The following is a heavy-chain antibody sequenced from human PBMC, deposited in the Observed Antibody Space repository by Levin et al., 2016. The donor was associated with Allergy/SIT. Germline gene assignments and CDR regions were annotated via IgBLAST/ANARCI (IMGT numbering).Heavy chain of an antibody. Sequence: ASVKVSCKASGYTFSTYGISWVRQAPGLGPEWMGWISAHTGNTHVAQKLQDRVTMTTDTSTSTAYMELRSLRSDDTAVYYCAREDGSWAHYYYYGMDVWGQGTTVTVSS. CDR3: AREDGSWAHYYYYGMDV. D-gene: IGHD2-15*01. CDR1: GYTFSTYG. J-gene: IGHJ6*02. V-gene: IGHV1-18*01. CDR2: ISAHTGNT.